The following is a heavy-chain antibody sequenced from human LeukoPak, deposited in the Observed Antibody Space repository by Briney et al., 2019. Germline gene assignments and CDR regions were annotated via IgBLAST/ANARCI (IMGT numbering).Heavy chain of an antibody. J-gene: IGHJ6*02. Sequence: SETLSLTCSVSGGSISNGGYYWSWIRQHPEKGLEWIGYIFYNGNTYYNPSLKSRVTISVDTSKNQFSLKVTSVTAADTAVYYCARVARFSGTPPFGMDVWGQGTTVTVSS. CDR1: GGSISNGGYY. V-gene: IGHV4-31*03. CDR2: IFYNGNT. CDR3: ARVARFSGTPPFGMDV. D-gene: IGHD6-25*01.